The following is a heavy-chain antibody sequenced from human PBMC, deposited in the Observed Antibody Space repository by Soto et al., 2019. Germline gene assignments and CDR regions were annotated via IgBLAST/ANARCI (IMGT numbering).Heavy chain of an antibody. CDR2: IYYSGST. J-gene: IGHJ6*03. CDR1: GGSISSYY. Sequence: SETLSLTCTVSGGSISSYYWSWIRQPPGKGLEWIGYIYYSGSTNYNPSLKSRVTISVDTSKNQFSLKLSSVTAADTAVYYCASGTSAETYYDFWSGTYYMDVWGKGTTVTVSS. V-gene: IGHV4-59*08. CDR3: ASGTSAETYYDFWSGTYYMDV. D-gene: IGHD3-3*01.